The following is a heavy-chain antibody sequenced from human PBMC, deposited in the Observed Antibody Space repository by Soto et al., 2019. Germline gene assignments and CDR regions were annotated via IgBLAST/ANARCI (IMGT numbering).Heavy chain of an antibody. D-gene: IGHD4-17*01. Sequence: QVQLVESGGGVVQPGRSLRLSCAASGFTFSSYGMHWVRQAPGKGLEWVAVIWYDGSNKYYADSVKGRFTISRDNSKNTLYLQMNSLRAEDTAVYYCARDPSPDDYGDYDYYYYGMDVWGQVTTVTVSS. V-gene: IGHV3-33*01. CDR1: GFTFSSYG. J-gene: IGHJ6*02. CDR3: ARDPSPDDYGDYDYYYYGMDV. CDR2: IWYDGSNK.